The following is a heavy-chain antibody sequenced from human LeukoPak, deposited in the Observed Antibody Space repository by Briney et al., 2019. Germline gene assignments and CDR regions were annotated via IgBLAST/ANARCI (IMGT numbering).Heavy chain of an antibody. V-gene: IGHV3-64D*06. D-gene: IGHD6-19*01. CDR1: GFTFSSYA. CDR3: VKERSSGWYDFDY. CDR2: ISSNGGST. Sequence: GGSLRLSCSASGFTFSSYAMHWVRQAPGKGLEYVSGISSNGGSTYYADCVKGRFTISRDNSKNTLYLQMSSLRAEDTAVYYCVKERSSGWYDFDYWGQGTLVTVSS. J-gene: IGHJ4*02.